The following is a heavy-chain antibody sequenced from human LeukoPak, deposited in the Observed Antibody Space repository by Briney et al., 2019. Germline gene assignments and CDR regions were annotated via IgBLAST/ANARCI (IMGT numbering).Heavy chain of an antibody. V-gene: IGHV1-2*02. J-gene: IGHJ6*03. CDR1: GYTFTGYY. CDR3: ARSNWYYYYMDV. Sequence: ASVKVSCKASGYTFTGYYMHWVRQAPGQGLEWMGWINPNSGGTNYAQKFQGRVTMTRDTSISTAYMELSRLRSEDTAVYYCARSNWYYYYMDVWGKGTTVTVSS. CDR2: INPNSGGT.